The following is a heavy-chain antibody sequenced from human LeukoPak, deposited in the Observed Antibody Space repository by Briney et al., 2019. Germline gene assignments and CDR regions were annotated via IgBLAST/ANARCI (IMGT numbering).Heavy chain of an antibody. J-gene: IGHJ4*02. D-gene: IGHD3-3*01. Sequence: ASVKVSCNAFGYTFTSYGISWGRQAPGQGLEWMGWISAYNGNTNYAQKFQGRVTMTTDTSTSTADMELRSLRSDDTAVYYCARNYDFWSGYVGYFDYWGQGTLVTVSS. CDR1: GYTFTSYG. V-gene: IGHV1-18*01. CDR3: ARNYDFWSGYVGYFDY. CDR2: ISAYNGNT.